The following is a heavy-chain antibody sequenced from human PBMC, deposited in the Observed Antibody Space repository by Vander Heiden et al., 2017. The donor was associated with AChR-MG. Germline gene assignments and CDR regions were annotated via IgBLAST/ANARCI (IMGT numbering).Heavy chain of an antibody. CDR3: ARGGADYCECEY. V-gene: IGHV3-7*01. J-gene: IGHJ4*02. Sequence: EVQVVESGGGLVQPGGSRRLSCAASGFPFSYYWMSWVAPGPGKGLEWVANIKQDGSKPGYVDSVKGRFTISRDNGKNSVYLQMDSLRAEDTAVYYCARGGADYCECEYWGQGTLVTVSS. CDR1: GFPFSYYW. CDR2: IKQDGSKP. D-gene: IGHD2-15*01.